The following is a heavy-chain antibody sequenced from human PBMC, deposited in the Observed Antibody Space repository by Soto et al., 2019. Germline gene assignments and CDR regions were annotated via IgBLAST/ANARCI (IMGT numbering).Heavy chain of an antibody. CDR2: INGGKGET. CDR1: GYTFSNYA. D-gene: IGHD3-10*01. J-gene: IGHJ1*01. V-gene: IGHV1-3*01. CDR3: ARMVFGSGGWYDP. Sequence: QVQLVQSGAEVKKPGASVKVSCKTSGYTFSNYAIHWVRQAPGQGLEWMGGINGGKGETKYLQKFQGRVSITRDASASTAYMDLSSLRSEDPAFDYCARMVFGSGGWYDPWGQGILVAVSS.